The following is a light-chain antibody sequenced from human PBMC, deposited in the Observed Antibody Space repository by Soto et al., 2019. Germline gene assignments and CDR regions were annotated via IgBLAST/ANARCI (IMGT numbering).Light chain of an antibody. V-gene: IGKV1-27*01. J-gene: IGKJ4*01. CDR2: ATS. Sequence: DVQMTQSPSSLSAFVGDRVTITCRASQGIAPYLAWFQQKPGKVPKLLIYATSTLKSGVPSRFSGSGSGTDFTLTISSLQPKDVGTYYCQKYNSAPLNFGGGTKVEIK. CDR3: QKYNSAPLN. CDR1: QGIAPY.